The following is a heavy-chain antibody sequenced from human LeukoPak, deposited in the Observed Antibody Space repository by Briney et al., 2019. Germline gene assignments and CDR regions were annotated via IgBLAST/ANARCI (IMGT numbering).Heavy chain of an antibody. CDR3: ARDPSSGWYLKGWFDP. CDR1: GFTFSSYA. CDR2: ISSSSNYI. J-gene: IGHJ5*02. Sequence: KTGGSLRLSCAASGFTFSSYAMSWVRQAPGKGLEWVSSISSSSNYIYYADSVKGRFTISRDNAKNSLYLQMNGLRAEDTAVYYCARDPSSGWYLKGWFDPWGQGTLVTVSS. V-gene: IGHV3-21*01. D-gene: IGHD6-19*01.